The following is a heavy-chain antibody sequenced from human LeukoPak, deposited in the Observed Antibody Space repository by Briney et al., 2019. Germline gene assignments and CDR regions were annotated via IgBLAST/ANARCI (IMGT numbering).Heavy chain of an antibody. V-gene: IGHV3-30-3*01. D-gene: IGHD2-8*01. J-gene: IGHJ4*02. CDR3: ARVQGLYALHYFDF. CDR2: ISSDGNIR. CDR1: GFDFSSIV. Sequence: GGSRRLSCAASGFDFSSIVMHWVRQAPGKGLEWVATISSDGNIRHYADSVQGRFTISRDNSQNTVYVQMNRLRDEDTAVYYCARVQGLYALHYFDFWGQGTLVTVSS.